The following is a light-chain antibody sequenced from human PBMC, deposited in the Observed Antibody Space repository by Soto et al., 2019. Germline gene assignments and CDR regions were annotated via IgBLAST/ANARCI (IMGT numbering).Light chain of an antibody. CDR1: QSLLHVDGKTY. CDR3: VQSIELPIT. CDR2: RVS. J-gene: IGKJ5*01. V-gene: IGKV2D-29*01. Sequence: VMTQTPLSLSVTPGQPASISCKSSQSLLHVDGKTYLFWFLQKPGQNPQLLIYRVSNRFSGVPDRFSGSGSGTDFTLKISRVEAEDVGVYYCVQSIELPITFGQGTRLEIK.